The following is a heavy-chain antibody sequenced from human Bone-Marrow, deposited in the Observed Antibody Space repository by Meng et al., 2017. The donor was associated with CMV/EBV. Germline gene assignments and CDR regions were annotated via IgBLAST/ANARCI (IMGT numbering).Heavy chain of an antibody. D-gene: IGHD3-3*01. CDR1: GYTFTSYY. V-gene: IGHV1-46*01. CDR2: INPSGGST. J-gene: IGHJ5*02. Sequence: ASVKVSCKASGYTFTSYYMHWVRQAPGQGLEWMGIINPSGGSTSYAQKFQGRVTMTRDTSTSTVYMELSSLRSEDTAVNYCARANYDFWSGYPDWFDPWGQGTLVTVSS. CDR3: ARANYDFWSGYPDWFDP.